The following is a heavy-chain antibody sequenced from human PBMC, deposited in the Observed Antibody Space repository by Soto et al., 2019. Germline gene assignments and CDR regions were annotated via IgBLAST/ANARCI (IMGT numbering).Heavy chain of an antibody. Sequence: PGESLKISCKGSGYSFTIYWISWVRQMPGKGLEWMGRIDPSDSYTNYSPSFQGHVTISADKSISTAYLQWSSLKASDTAMYYCARTGYYDSSGYYPDYWGQGTLVTVSS. D-gene: IGHD3-22*01. J-gene: IGHJ4*02. CDR2: IDPSDSYT. V-gene: IGHV5-10-1*01. CDR1: GYSFTIYW. CDR3: ARTGYYDSSGYYPDY.